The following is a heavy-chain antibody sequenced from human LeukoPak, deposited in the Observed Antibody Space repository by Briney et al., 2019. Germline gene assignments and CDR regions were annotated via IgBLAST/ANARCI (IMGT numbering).Heavy chain of an antibody. CDR2: IYYSGPT. CDR1: GGSISSSSYY. D-gene: IGHD6-13*01. J-gene: IGHJ6*03. CDR3: ARLYSSTWYAYMDV. Sequence: PSETLSLTCTVSGGSISSSSYYWGWIRQPPGKGLEWIGSIYYSGPTYYNPSLKSRVTISVDTSKNQFSLKLSSVTAADTAVYYCARLYSSTWYAYMDVWGKGTTVTVSS. V-gene: IGHV4-39*01.